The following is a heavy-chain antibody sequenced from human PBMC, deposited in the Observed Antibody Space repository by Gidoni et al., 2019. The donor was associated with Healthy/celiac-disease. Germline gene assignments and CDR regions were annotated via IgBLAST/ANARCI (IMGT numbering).Heavy chain of an antibody. CDR1: GGSFSGYY. CDR2: INHSGST. V-gene: IGHV4-34*01. Sequence: QVQLQQWGAGLLKPSETLSLTCAVYGGSFSGYYWSWIRQPPGKGLEWIGEINHSGSTNYNPSLKSRVTISVDTSKNQFSLKLSSVTAAGTAVYYCAREGQQQLVRWWRRHFDYWGQGTLVTVSS. CDR3: AREGQQQLVRWWRRHFDY. D-gene: IGHD6-13*01. J-gene: IGHJ4*02.